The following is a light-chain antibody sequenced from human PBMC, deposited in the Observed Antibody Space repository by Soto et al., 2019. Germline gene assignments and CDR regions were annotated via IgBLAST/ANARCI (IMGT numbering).Light chain of an antibody. J-gene: IGKJ2*01. CDR1: PGIAPS. CDR3: QQSHSTPYT. CDR2: AAS. V-gene: IGKV1-39*01. Sequence: DIQMTQSPSSLSASFGARVTLTCRARPGIAPSLSWYQQKPGTAPKLLMYAASTLLSGVPSRFSGSGSGTDFTLTISSLQREDFATYFCQQSHSTPYTFGQGTKLEI.